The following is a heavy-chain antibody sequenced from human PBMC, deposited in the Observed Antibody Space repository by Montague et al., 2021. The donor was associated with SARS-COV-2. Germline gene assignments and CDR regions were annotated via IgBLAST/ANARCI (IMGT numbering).Heavy chain of an antibody. D-gene: IGHD3-3*01. J-gene: IGHJ5*02. V-gene: IGHV4-59*01. CDR3: ARCITIFGVVGSWFDP. CDR2: IYYSGST. Sequence: SETLSLTCTVSGGSISSYYWSWIRQPPGKGLEWIGYIYYSGSTNYNPSLKSRVTISVDMSKNQFSLKLSSVTAADTAVYYCARCITIFGVVGSWFDPWGQGTLVTVSS. CDR1: GGSISSYY.